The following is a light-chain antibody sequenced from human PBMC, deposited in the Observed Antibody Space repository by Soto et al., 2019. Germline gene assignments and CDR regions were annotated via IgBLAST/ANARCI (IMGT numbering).Light chain of an antibody. V-gene: IGLV2-14*01. CDR3: SSYTSSSTPYV. Sequence: LTQPASVSGSPGQSITISCTGTSSDVGGYNYVSWYQQHPGKAPKLMIYDVSNRPSGVSNRFSGSKSGNTASLTISGFQAEDEADYYCSSYTSSSTPYVFGTGTKVTVL. J-gene: IGLJ1*01. CDR1: SSDVGGYNY. CDR2: DVS.